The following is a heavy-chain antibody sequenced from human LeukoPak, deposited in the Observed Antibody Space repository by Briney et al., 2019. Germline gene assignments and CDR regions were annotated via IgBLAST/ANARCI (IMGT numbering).Heavy chain of an antibody. D-gene: IGHD4-17*01. CDR1: GGSISSYY. V-gene: IGHV4-59*08. J-gene: IGHJ5*02. CDR3: ARHTFYGDSTNYWFDP. Sequence: SETLSLTCTVSGGSISSYYWSWIRQPPGKGLEGIGYIYYSGSTNYNPSLKSRVTISVDTSKNQFSLKLSSVTAADTAVYYCARHTFYGDSTNYWFDPWGQGTLVTVSX. CDR2: IYYSGST.